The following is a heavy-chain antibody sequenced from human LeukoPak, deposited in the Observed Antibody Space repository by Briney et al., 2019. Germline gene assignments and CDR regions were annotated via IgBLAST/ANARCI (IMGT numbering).Heavy chain of an antibody. V-gene: IGHV3-30*04. Sequence: PGGSPRLSCAASGFTFSSYAMHWVRQAPGKGLEWVAVISYDGSNKYYADSVKGRFTISRDNSKNTLYLQMNSLRAEDTAVYYCARDYYGSEGLGYWGQGTLVTVSS. J-gene: IGHJ4*02. CDR3: ARDYYGSEGLGY. CDR2: ISYDGSNK. CDR1: GFTFSSYA. D-gene: IGHD3-10*01.